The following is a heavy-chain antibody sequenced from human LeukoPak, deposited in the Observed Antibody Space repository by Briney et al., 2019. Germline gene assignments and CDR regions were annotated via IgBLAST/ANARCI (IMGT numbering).Heavy chain of an antibody. CDR2: IKQDGSEK. D-gene: IGHD3-3*01. J-gene: IGHJ4*02. CDR1: GLIFSSYW. V-gene: IGHV3-7*01. CDR3: ARDSSPIDFWSGYAY. Sequence: GGSLRLSCAASGLIFSSYWMSWVRQVPGKGLEWVANIKQDGSEKYYVDSVKGRFTISRDNAKNSLYLQMNSLRAGDTAVYYCARDSSPIDFWSGYAYWGQGTLVNVSS.